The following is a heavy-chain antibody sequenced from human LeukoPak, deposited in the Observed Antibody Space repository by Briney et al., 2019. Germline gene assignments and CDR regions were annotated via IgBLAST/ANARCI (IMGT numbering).Heavy chain of an antibody. V-gene: IGHV3-30*03. J-gene: IGHJ4*02. CDR2: ISYDGSNK. CDR1: GFTFSSYG. D-gene: IGHD3-22*01. CDR3: AREFHYYDSSGPTYYFDY. Sequence: GRSLRLSCAASGFTFSSYGMHWVRQAPGKGLEWVAVISYDGSNKYYADSVKGRFTISRDNSKNTLYLQMNSLRAEDTAVYYCAREFHYYDSSGPTYYFDYWGQGTLVTVSS.